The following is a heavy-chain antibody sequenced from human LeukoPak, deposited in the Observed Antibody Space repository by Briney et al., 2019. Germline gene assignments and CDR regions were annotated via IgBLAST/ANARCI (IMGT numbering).Heavy chain of an antibody. V-gene: IGHV3-21*01. CDR1: GFSFSSYS. CDR3: ARDFTVETTAYFHN. Sequence: GGSLRLSCAASGFSFSSYSMNWVRQAPGRGLEGVSSISSSSTYKYYADSVKGRFTISRDNAKNALYLQMNTLRAEDTAVYYCARDFTVETTAYFHNWGQGTLVTVSS. J-gene: IGHJ1*01. D-gene: IGHD4-17*01. CDR2: ISSSSTYK.